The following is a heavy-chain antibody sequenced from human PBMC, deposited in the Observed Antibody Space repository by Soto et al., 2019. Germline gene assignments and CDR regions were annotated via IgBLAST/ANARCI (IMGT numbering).Heavy chain of an antibody. D-gene: IGHD3-16*01. Sequence: SETLSLTCTVSGGSISGNLYYWGWVRQPPGKGLEWIGAVYYSGRTWYNPSLNSRVIISVDTLRNQFSLNLRSVTASDTAVYYCARQTGGFGYYFDYWGQGALVTV. J-gene: IGHJ4*02. V-gene: IGHV4-39*01. CDR2: VYYSGRT. CDR1: GGSISGNLYY. CDR3: ARQTGGFGYYFDY.